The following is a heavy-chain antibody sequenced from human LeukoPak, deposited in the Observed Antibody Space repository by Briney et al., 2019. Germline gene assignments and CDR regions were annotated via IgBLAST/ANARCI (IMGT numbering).Heavy chain of an antibody. V-gene: IGHV1-2*02. Sequence: GASVKVSCKTSGYTFTSYVINWVRQAPGQGLEWMGWINPNSGGTNYARKFQGRVTMTRDTSISTAYMELSRLRSDDTAVYYCGRLRYYSENNANNRFDYWGQGTLVTVSS. D-gene: IGHD3-22*01. CDR3: GRLRYYSENNANNRFDY. CDR2: INPNSGGT. CDR1: GYTFTSYV. J-gene: IGHJ4*02.